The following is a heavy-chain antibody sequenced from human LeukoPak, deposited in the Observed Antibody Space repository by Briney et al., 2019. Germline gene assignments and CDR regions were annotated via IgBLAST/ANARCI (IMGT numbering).Heavy chain of an antibody. CDR2: ISGSGGGT. V-gene: IGHV3-23*01. J-gene: IGHJ4*02. D-gene: IGHD1-26*01. Sequence: GGSLRLSCAASGFTFTSYGMNWVRQAPEKGLEWVSTISGSGGGTYYADSVKGRFTISRDDSKNTLYLQMNSLRAEDTAVYYCVKDLGRYRNNCFDYWGQGTLVTVSS. CDR3: VKDLGRYRNNCFDY. CDR1: GFTFTSYG.